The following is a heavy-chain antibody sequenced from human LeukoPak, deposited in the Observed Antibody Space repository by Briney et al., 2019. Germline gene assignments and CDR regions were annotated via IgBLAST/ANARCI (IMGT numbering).Heavy chain of an antibody. CDR1: GFTFSSYA. D-gene: IGHD4-23*01. V-gene: IGHV3-23*01. J-gene: IGHJ6*03. Sequence: GGSLRLSCAASGFTFSSYAMSWVRQAPGKGLEWVSGISGSGGSTYYADSVKGRFAISRDNSKNTLYLQMNSLRAEDTAVYYCARDVKSLGGNSPGNYMDVWGKGTTVTVSS. CDR2: ISGSGGST. CDR3: ARDVKSLGGNSPGNYMDV.